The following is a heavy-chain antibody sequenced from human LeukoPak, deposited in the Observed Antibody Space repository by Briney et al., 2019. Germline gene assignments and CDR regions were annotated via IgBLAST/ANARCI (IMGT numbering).Heavy chain of an antibody. CDR2: IWYDGSNK. V-gene: IGHV3-33*01. D-gene: IGHD2-2*01. CDR3: ARAKEGYCSSTSCYGLDY. Sequence: GRSLRLSCAASGFTFSSYGMHWVRQAPGKGLEWVAVIWYDGSNKYYADSVKGRFTISRDNSKNTLYLQMNSLRAEDTAVYYCARAKEGYCSSTSCYGLDYWGQGTLVTVSS. CDR1: GFTFSSYG. J-gene: IGHJ4*02.